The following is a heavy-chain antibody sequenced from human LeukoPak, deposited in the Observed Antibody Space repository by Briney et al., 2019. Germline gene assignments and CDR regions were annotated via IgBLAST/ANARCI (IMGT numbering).Heavy chain of an antibody. CDR3: ARSAVVVPAANTHPNYYFDY. Sequence: SETLSLTCTVSGGSISSYYWSWIRQPAGKGLEWIGRIYTSGSTNYNPSLKSRVTMSVDTSKNQFSLKLSSVTAADTAVYYCARSAVVVPAANTHPNYYFDYWGRGTLVTVFS. V-gene: IGHV4-4*07. CDR2: IYTSGST. CDR1: GGSISSYY. D-gene: IGHD2-2*01. J-gene: IGHJ4*02.